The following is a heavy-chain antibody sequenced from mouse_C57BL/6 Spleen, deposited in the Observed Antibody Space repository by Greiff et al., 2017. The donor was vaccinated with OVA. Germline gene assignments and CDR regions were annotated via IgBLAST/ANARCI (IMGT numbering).Heavy chain of an antibody. J-gene: IGHJ4*01. CDR3: ARDSSGYAMDY. CDR2: INPSTGGT. CDR1: GYSFTGYY. Sequence: VQLQQSGPELVKPGASVKISCKASGYSFTGYYMNWVKQSPEKSLEWIGEINPSTGGTTYNQKFKAKATLTVDKSSSTAYMQLKSLTSEDSAVYYGARDSSGYAMDYWGQGTSVTVSS. D-gene: IGHD3-2*02. V-gene: IGHV1-42*01.